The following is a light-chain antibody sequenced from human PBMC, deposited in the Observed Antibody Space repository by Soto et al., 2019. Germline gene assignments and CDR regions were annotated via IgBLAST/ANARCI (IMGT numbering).Light chain of an antibody. CDR3: CSYVGGYSYV. Sequence: QSALAKPRSVSGSPGQSFTVSCIGTSRDVGDYNSVSWYQQHPGKAPKLMIYDVSKRPSGVPDRFSGSKSGNTASLTISGLQAEDEAHYYCCSYVGGYSYVFGIGTKVTVL. J-gene: IGLJ1*01. CDR1: SRDVGDYNS. V-gene: IGLV2-11*01. CDR2: DVS.